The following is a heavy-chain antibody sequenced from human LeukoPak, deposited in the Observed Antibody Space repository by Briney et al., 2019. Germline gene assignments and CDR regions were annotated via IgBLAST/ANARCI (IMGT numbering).Heavy chain of an antibody. CDR1: GGSFRSYY. Sequence: SETLSLTCTVSGGSFRSYYWTWIRQPPGKGLEWIAFISYSGSTNVNPSLKSRVTTSVDASKNQFSLKLSSVTAADTAIYYCARHTPLMTFDHWGQGTRVTVSS. CDR2: ISYSGST. J-gene: IGHJ4*02. CDR3: ARHTPLMTFDH. V-gene: IGHV4-59*01. D-gene: IGHD2-8*01.